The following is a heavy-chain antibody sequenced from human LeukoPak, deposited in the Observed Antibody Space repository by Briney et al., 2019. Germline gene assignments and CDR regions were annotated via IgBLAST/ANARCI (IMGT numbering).Heavy chain of an antibody. V-gene: IGHV4-39*01. D-gene: IGHD2-15*01. CDR2: IYYSGTT. CDR3: ASGGSCSALCLGNY. Sequence: SETLSLTCTVSGGSISSSNYYWGWIRQPPGKGLEWIGSIYYSGTTYYNTSLKSRVTIPVDTSTNQFYLKLSSVTAADTAVYYCASGGSCSALCLGNYWGQGTLVTVSS. CDR1: GGSISSSNYY. J-gene: IGHJ4*02.